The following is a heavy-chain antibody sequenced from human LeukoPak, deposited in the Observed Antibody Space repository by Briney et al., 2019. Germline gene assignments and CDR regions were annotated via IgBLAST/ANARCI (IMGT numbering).Heavy chain of an antibody. V-gene: IGHV4-59*08. CDR1: GASISTYY. CDR3: ARHAGGGNTALDY. CDR2: SYYGVST. D-gene: IGHD5-18*01. Sequence: KPSQTLSLTCTVSGASISTYYWSWIWQPPGKGLEWIGYSYYGVSTNYNPSLKSRVTISMDTSKNQFSLNLNSVTAADTAMYYCARHAGGGNTALDYWGQGTLVTVSS. J-gene: IGHJ4*02.